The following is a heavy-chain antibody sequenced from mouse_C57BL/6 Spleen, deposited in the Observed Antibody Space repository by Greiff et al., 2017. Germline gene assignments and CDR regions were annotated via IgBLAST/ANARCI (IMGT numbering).Heavy chain of an antibody. D-gene: IGHD2-2*01. CDR3: AIRYGYDGYFDV. Sequence: EVKLQQSGPELVKPGASVKISCKASGYTFTDYYMNWVKQSHGKSLEWIGDINPNNGGTSYNQKFKGKATLTVDKSSSTAYMELRSLTSEDSAVYYCAIRYGYDGYFDVWGTGTTVTVSS. CDR2: INPNNGGT. J-gene: IGHJ1*03. V-gene: IGHV1-26*01. CDR1: GYTFTDYY.